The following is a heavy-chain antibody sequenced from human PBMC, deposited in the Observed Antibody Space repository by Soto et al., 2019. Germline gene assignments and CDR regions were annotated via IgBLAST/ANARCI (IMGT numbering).Heavy chain of an antibody. D-gene: IGHD4-4*01. CDR3: ARDLKRGTVTTV. V-gene: IGHV3-66*01. J-gene: IGHJ4*02. CDR2: IYSGGST. CDR1: GFTVSSNY. Sequence: GGSLRLSCAASGFTVSSNYMSWVRQAPGKGLEWVSVIYSGGSTYYADSVKGRFTISRDNSKNTLYLQMNSLRAEDTAVYYCARDLKRGTVTTVWGQGTLVTVSS.